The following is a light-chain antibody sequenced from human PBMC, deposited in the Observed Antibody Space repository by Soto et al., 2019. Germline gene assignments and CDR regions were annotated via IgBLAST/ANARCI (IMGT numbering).Light chain of an antibody. CDR2: RNS. CDR3: AAWDDSLSGFV. J-gene: IGLJ1*01. Sequence: QAVVTQPPSASEAPGQRVTISCSGSSTNIGSNYVYWYQQLPGTAPKLLIYRNSQRPSGVPDRFSGSKSGTSASLAISGLRSEDEADYYCAAWDDSLSGFVFGSGTKVTVL. CDR1: STNIGSNY. V-gene: IGLV1-47*01.